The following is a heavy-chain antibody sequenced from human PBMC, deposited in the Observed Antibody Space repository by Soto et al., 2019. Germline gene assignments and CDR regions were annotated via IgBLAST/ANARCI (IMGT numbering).Heavy chain of an antibody. V-gene: IGHV5-51*01. D-gene: IGHD5-18*01. CDR3: ARFEYSVSHYLDF. J-gene: IGHJ4*02. CDR1: GYRPSTFC. CDR2: SFPYDSET. Sequence: GGAPKPSRKGLGYRPSTFCIGLVPETTGKGLEWMWTSFPYDSETRYSPTFHGQVTISADKSISTAYLQWRSLEASDSAIYYCARFEYSVSHYLDFWGQGTRVTVSS.